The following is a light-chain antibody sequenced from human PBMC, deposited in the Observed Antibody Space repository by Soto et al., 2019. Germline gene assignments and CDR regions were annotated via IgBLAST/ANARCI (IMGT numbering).Light chain of an antibody. Sequence: EIVLTQSPGTLSLSPGERATLSCRASQSVSSSYLAWYQQKPGQAPRLLMYGASSRATGIPDRFSGSGSGTDFTLTISRLESQDFAVYYCHQYGSSPGTFGQGTKVDI. V-gene: IGKV3-20*01. J-gene: IGKJ1*01. CDR1: QSVSSSY. CDR2: GAS. CDR3: HQYGSSPGT.